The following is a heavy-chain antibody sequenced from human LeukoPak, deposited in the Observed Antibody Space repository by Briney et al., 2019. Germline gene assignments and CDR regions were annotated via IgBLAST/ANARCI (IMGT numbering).Heavy chain of an antibody. J-gene: IGHJ5*02. V-gene: IGHV3-49*04. CDR2: IRSKAYGGTT. CDR1: GFTFGDYA. D-gene: IGHD6-19*01. Sequence: GGSLRLSCTASGFTFGDYAMSWVRQAPGKGLEWVGFIRSKAYGGTTEYAASVKGRFTISRDDSKSIAYLQMNSLKTEDTAVYYCTRGQQDSSGGSWFDPWGQGTLVTVSS. CDR3: TRGQQDSSGGSWFDP.